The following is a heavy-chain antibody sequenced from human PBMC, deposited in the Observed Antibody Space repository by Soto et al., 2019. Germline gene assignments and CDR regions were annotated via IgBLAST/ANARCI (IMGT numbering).Heavy chain of an antibody. CDR3: AREVHSGTHDY. J-gene: IGHJ4*02. CDR2: MNPNSGNT. Sequence: QVQLVQSGAEVKKPGASVKVSCKASGYSFTSYDINWVRQTTGQGLEWMGWMNPNSGNTGYAQEFQGRGTMTRNTSISTAYMELSSLSSEDTAVYYCAREVHSGTHDYWGQGTRVTVSS. CDR1: GYSFTSYD. D-gene: IGHD1-26*01. V-gene: IGHV1-8*01.